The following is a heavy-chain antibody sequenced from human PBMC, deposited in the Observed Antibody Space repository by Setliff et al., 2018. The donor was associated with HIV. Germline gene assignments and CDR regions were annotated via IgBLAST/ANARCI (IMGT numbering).Heavy chain of an antibody. CDR3: ARADSSDFPERFKWFDP. V-gene: IGHV4-39*02. J-gene: IGHJ5*02. Sequence: SETLSLTCTVHGASISDSNSYWGWIRQPPGKRLEWLGSIYSSGSTSYNPSLSSRLTISVDTSKSHVSLRLSSVTAADTGVYYCARADSSDFPERFKWFDPWGQGTLVTVSS. CDR2: IYSSGST. CDR1: GASISDSNSY. D-gene: IGHD3-22*01.